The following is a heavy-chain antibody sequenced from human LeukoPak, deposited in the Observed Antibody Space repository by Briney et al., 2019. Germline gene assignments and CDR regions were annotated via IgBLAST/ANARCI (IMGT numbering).Heavy chain of an antibody. CDR1: GFIFSNYG. D-gene: IGHD6-13*01. CDR2: IWHDGSYK. V-gene: IGHV3-33*06. Sequence: PGGSLRLSCAASGFIFSNYGMHWVRQAPGKGLDWVAVIWHDGSYKYYADSVKGRFTISRDNSKNTLYLQMNSLRAEDTAIYYCAKVVQYTASTGTGLDYWGQGTLVTVSS. J-gene: IGHJ4*02. CDR3: AKVVQYTASTGTGLDY.